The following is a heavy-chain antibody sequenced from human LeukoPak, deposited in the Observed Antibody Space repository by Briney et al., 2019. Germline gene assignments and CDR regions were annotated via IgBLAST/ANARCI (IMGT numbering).Heavy chain of an antibody. CDR1: GFTFSSYG. D-gene: IGHD6-19*01. J-gene: IGHJ4*02. V-gene: IGHV3-30*18. CDR3: AKGYSSAY. Sequence: GGSLRLSCAASGFTFSSYGMHWVRQAPGKGLEWVAVISYGGSNKYYADSVKGRFTISRDNSKNTLYLQMNSLRAEDTAVYYCAKGYSSAYWGQGTLVTVSS. CDR2: ISYGGSNK.